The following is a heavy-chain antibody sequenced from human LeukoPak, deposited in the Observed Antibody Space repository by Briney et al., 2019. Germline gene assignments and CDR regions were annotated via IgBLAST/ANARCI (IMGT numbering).Heavy chain of an antibody. J-gene: IGHJ6*02. D-gene: IGHD3-22*01. CDR1: GFTFSSYS. CDR2: ISSSSSYI. Sequence: GGSLRLSCAASGFTFSSYSMNWVRQAPGKGLEWVSSISSSSSYIYYADSVKGRFTISRDNAKNSLYLQMNSLRAEDTAVYYCASKSYYDSSGSPPGYGMDVWGQGTTVTVSS. V-gene: IGHV3-21*01. CDR3: ASKSYYDSSGSPPGYGMDV.